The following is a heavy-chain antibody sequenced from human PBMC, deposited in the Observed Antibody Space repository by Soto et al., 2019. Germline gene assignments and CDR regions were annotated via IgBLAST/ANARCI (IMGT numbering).Heavy chain of an antibody. D-gene: IGHD2-2*01. CDR3: ERLAGYCSTNGCHGDYAMDV. CDR1: GGSISSGDYY. Sequence: PSETLSLTCTVSGGSISSGDYYWSWIRQPPGKGLEWIGYIYYSGSTYYNPSLKSRVTISVDTSKNQFSLKLSSVTAADTAVYYCERLAGYCSTNGCHGDYAMDVWGQGTTVTVSS. J-gene: IGHJ6*02. CDR2: IYYSGST. V-gene: IGHV4-30-4*01.